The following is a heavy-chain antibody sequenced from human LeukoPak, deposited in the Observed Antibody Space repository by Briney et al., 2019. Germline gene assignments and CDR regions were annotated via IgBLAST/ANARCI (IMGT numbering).Heavy chain of an antibody. CDR1: GGSISSGDYY. Sequence: SETLSLTCTVSGGSISSGDYYWSWIRQPPGKGLEWIGYIYYSGSTYYNPSLKSRVTISVDTSKNQFSLKLSSVTAADTAVYYCARGSVVPAAMDVWGQGTTVTVSS. CDR2: IYYSGST. V-gene: IGHV4-30-4*01. CDR3: ARGSVVPAAMDV. J-gene: IGHJ6*02. D-gene: IGHD2-2*01.